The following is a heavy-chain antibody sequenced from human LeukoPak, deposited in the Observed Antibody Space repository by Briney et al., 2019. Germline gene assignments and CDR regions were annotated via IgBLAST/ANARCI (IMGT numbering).Heavy chain of an antibody. CDR1: GFTFSSYA. V-gene: IGHV3-30-3*02. Sequence: GGSLRLSCAASGFTFSSYAMHWVRQAPGKGLEWVAVISYDGSNKYYADSVKGRFTISRDNSKNTLYLQMNGLRSEDTAVYYCAKHSSTRDYYYYYGMDVWGQGTTVTVSS. CDR2: ISYDGSNK. J-gene: IGHJ6*02. D-gene: IGHD2-2*01. CDR3: AKHSSTRDYYYYYGMDV.